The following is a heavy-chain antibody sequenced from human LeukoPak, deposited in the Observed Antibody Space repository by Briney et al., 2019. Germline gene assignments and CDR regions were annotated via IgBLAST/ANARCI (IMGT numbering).Heavy chain of an antibody. CDR2: IYHSGST. J-gene: IGHJ4*02. CDR3: ARGGTDYGDYVFDY. V-gene: IGHV4-30-2*01. D-gene: IGHD4-17*01. CDR1: GGSISGGGYS. Sequence: PSETLSLTCAVSGGSISGGGYSWSWIRQPPGKGLEWIGYIYHSGSTYYNPSLKSRVTISVDRSKNQFSLKLSSVTAADTAVYYCARGGTDYGDYVFDYWGQGTLVTVSS.